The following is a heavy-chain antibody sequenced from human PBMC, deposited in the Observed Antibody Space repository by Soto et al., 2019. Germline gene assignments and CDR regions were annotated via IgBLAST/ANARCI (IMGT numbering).Heavy chain of an antibody. CDR3: ARRLRYCSGGSCYSFNWFDP. CDR1: GGSISSSSYY. D-gene: IGHD2-15*01. J-gene: IGHJ5*02. V-gene: IGHV4-39*01. Sequence: QLQLQESGPGLVKPSETLSLTCTVSGGSISSSSYYWGWIRQPPGKGLEWIGSIYYSGSTYYNPSLKSRVTISVDTSKNQFSLKLSSVTAADTAVCYCARRLRYCSGGSCYSFNWFDPWGQGTLVTVSS. CDR2: IYYSGST.